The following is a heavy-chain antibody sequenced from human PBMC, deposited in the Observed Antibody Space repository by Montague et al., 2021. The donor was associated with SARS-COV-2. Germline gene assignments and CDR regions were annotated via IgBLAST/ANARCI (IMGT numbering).Heavy chain of an antibody. V-gene: IGHV4-31*03. J-gene: IGHJ6*02. Sequence: TLSLTCSVSSGSIGTGHHWSWIRQHPMKGLEWIGYIYYSGSTYYNPSFKGRVTISIDTAKNRFSLELTSMTAADTAVYYCARDHGQWFGELWGHGLDVWGQGTTVIVSS. CDR2: IYYSGST. CDR1: SGSIGTGHH. CDR3: ARDHGQWFGELWGHGLDV. D-gene: IGHD3-10*01.